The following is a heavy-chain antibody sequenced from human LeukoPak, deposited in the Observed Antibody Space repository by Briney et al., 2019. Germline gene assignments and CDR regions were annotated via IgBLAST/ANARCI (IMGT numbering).Heavy chain of an antibody. D-gene: IGHD5-12*01. CDR2: IVVGSGNT. V-gene: IGHV1-58*02. J-gene: IGHJ4*02. Sequence: SVKVSCKASGFTFTSSAMQWVRQARGQRLEWIGWIVVGSGNTNYAQKFQERVTITRDMSTSTAYMELSSLRSKDTAVYYCAATLRGYSGYKTLDYWGQGTLVTVSS. CDR3: AATLRGYSGYKTLDY. CDR1: GFTFTSSA.